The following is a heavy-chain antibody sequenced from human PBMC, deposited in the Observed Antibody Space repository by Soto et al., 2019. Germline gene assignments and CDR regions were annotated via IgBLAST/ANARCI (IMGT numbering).Heavy chain of an antibody. V-gene: IGHV1-18*01. CDR1: GYTFTSYG. CDR2: ISAYNGNT. CDR3: ARHLAPYSSSSYYYGMDV. Sequence: ASVKVSCKASGYTFTSYGISWVRQAPGQGLEWMGWISAYNGNTNYAQKLQGRVTMTTDTSTSTAYMELRSLRSDDTAVYYCARHLAPYSSSSYYYGMDVWGQGTTVTVSS. J-gene: IGHJ6*02. D-gene: IGHD6-6*01.